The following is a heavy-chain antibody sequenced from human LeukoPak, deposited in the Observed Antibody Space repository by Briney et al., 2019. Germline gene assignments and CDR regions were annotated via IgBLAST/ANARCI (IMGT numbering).Heavy chain of an antibody. CDR1: GFTFSSYS. V-gene: IGHV3-48*04. J-gene: IGHJ3*02. Sequence: PGGSLRLSCAASGFTFSSYSMNWVRQAPGKGLEWVSYISSSSSTIYYADSVKGRFTISRDNAKNSLYLQMNSLRAEDTAVYYCAREGTDYGDYFVAFDIWGQGTMVTVSS. CDR2: ISSSSSTI. CDR3: AREGTDYGDYFVAFDI. D-gene: IGHD4-17*01.